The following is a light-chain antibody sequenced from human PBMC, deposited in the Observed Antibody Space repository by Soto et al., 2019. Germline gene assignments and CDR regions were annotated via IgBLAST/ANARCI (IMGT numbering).Light chain of an antibody. Sequence: EIVMTQSPAPLSVSPGERATLSCRASQSVSSTLAWYQQNPGQAPRLLIYGASTRATGIPARVSGRGSGTEFTRTISSLQSEDFAVYYGQQYNNWPPTWTFGQGTKVEIK. CDR3: QQYNNWPPTWT. J-gene: IGKJ1*01. CDR2: GAS. V-gene: IGKV3-15*01. CDR1: QSVSST.